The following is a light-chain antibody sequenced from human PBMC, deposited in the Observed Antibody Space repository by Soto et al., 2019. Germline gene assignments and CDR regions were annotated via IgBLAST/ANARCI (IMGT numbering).Light chain of an antibody. CDR2: GAS. CDR3: QQYGSSPQT. Sequence: EILMTQSPGTLPLSPGERATLSCRTSQSVSSSYLAWYQQKPGQAPRLLIYGASSRATGIPGRFSGSGSGTDFTLTISRLEPEDFAVYYCQQYGSSPQTFGQGTKVDI. CDR1: QSVSSSY. J-gene: IGKJ1*01. V-gene: IGKV3-20*01.